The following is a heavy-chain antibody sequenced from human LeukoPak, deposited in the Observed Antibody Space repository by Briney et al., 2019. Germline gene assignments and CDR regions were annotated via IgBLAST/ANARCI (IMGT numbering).Heavy chain of an antibody. CDR3: ANSNYYDYVWGSYRPIIPFDY. Sequence: GGSLRLSCAASGFTFRSYAMSWVRQAPGKGLEWVSAISGSGGSTYYADSVKGRFTISRDNSKNTLYLQMNSLRAEDTAVYYCANSNYYDYVWGSYRPIIPFDYWGQGTLATVSS. V-gene: IGHV3-23*01. J-gene: IGHJ4*02. D-gene: IGHD3-16*02. CDR1: GFTFRSYA. CDR2: ISGSGGST.